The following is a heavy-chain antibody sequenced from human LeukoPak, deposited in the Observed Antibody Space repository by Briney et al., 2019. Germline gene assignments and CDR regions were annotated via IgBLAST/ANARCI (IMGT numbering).Heavy chain of an antibody. V-gene: IGHV1-2*02. J-gene: IGHJ5*02. D-gene: IGHD2-2*01. CDR1: GYIFSKYY. CDR2: INPNNGGT. CDR3: ARVPCLTTSCSPYNWFDP. Sequence: GASVSVSCTASGYIFSKYYVHWVRQAPGQGLEWMGWINPNNGGTNYAQKFQGRVTMTRDTSISIAYMELSSLRSDDTAVFYCARVPCLTTSCSPYNWFDPWGQGTLVTVSS.